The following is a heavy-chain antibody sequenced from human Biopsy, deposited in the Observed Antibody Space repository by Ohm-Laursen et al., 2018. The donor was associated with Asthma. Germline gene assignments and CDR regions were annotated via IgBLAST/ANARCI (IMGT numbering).Heavy chain of an antibody. V-gene: IGHV3-7*01. CDR3: ARTFHFWSPYHAEHYQL. Sequence: LRLSCAASGFTFGAYWMSWVRQVPGRGLEWVANIKPDGSENNHVDSLKGRFTISRDNAKNSLYLQMNSLRAEDTAVYYCARTFHFWSPYHAEHYQLGGQGTLVTVSS. CDR1: GFTFGAYW. CDR2: IKPDGSEN. J-gene: IGHJ1*01. D-gene: IGHD3-3*02.